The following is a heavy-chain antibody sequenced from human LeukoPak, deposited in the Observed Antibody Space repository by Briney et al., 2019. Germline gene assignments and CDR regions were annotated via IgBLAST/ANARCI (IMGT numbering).Heavy chain of an antibody. CDR1: EFTFSSYA. CDR2: ISASGGST. J-gene: IGHJ6*02. V-gene: IGHV3-23*01. D-gene: IGHD2/OR15-2a*01. Sequence: QPGGSLRLSCAASEFTFSSYAMQWVRQAPGKGPEWVSGISASGGSTWYADSVKGRFTISRDNSKNTLYLQMNSLRAEDTAVYYCAKYVSAEGPPYALDVWGQGTTVTVSS. CDR3: AKYVSAEGPPYALDV.